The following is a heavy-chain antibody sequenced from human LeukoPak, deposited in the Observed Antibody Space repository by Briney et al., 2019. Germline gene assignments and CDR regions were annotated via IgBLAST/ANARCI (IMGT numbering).Heavy chain of an antibody. CDR1: GFTFSSYE. D-gene: IGHD4-11*01. CDR2: ISSSGSTI. V-gene: IGHV3-48*03. J-gene: IGHJ4*02. Sequence: HPGGSLRLSCAASGFTFSSYEMNWVRQAPGKGLEWVSYISSSGSTIYYADSVKGRFTISRDNAKNSLYLQMNSLRAEDTAVYYCARRGYSNYDSRNYFDYWGQGTLVTVSS. CDR3: ARRGYSNYDSRNYFDY.